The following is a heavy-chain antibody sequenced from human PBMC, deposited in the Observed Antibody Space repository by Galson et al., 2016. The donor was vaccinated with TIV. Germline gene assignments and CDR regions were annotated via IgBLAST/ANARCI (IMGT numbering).Heavy chain of an antibody. Sequence: QSGAEVKKPGESLKISCKGSGYSFSKYWIAWVRQMPGKGLEWMGIINPGDSDARYSPSFQGQVTISADTSISTAYLQWRRLKASDTAMFYCARLVNTGYHFHFMDVWGQGTTVTVSS. J-gene: IGHJ6*02. CDR2: INPGDSDA. CDR1: GYSFSKYW. D-gene: IGHD3-22*01. CDR3: ARLVNTGYHFHFMDV. V-gene: IGHV5-51*03.